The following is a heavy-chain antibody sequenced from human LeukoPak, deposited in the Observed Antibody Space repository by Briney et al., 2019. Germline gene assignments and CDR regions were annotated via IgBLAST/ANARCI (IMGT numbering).Heavy chain of an antibody. CDR3: ARSRRETYCSSTSCAKYYFDY. Sequence: KPSETLSLTCAVYGGPFSGYYWSWIRRPPGKGLEWIGEINHSGSTNYNPSLKSRVTISVDTSKNQFSLKLSSVTAADTAVYYCARSRRETYCSSTSCAKYYFDYWGQGTLVTVSS. V-gene: IGHV4-34*01. CDR2: INHSGST. D-gene: IGHD2-2*01. CDR1: GGPFSGYY. J-gene: IGHJ4*02.